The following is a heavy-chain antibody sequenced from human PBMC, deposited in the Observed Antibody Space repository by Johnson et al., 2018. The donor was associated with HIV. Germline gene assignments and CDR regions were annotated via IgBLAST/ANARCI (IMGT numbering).Heavy chain of an antibody. J-gene: IGHJ3*02. D-gene: IGHD2-8*01. CDR1: GFTVSSNN. CDR2: IYSGGNT. CDR3: ARGDCTNGVCPPPRRDAFDI. V-gene: IGHV3-53*01. Sequence: VQLVESGGCLVKPGGSLRLSCAASGFTVSSNNMSWVRQAPGKGLEWVSVIYSGGNTYYADSVKGRFTISRDNSKNTLYLQMNSLRAEDTAVCYCARGDCTNGVCPPPRRDAFDIWGQGTMVTVSS.